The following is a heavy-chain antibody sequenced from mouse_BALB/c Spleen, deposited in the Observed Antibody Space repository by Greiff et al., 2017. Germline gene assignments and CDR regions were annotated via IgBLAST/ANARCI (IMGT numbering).Heavy chain of an antibody. J-gene: IGHJ1*01. D-gene: IGHD3-3*01. Sequence: EVKVVESGGGLVKLGGSLKLSCAASGFTFSSYYMSWVRQTPEKRLELVAAINSNGGSTYYPDTVKGRFTISRDNAKNTLYLQMSSLKSEDTALYYCARQVGQGYFDVWGAGTTVTVSS. V-gene: IGHV5-6-2*01. CDR2: INSNGGST. CDR1: GFTFSSYY. CDR3: ARQVGQGYFDV.